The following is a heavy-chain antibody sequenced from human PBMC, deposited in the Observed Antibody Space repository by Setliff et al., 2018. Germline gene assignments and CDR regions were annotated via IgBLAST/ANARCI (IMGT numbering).Heavy chain of an antibody. V-gene: IGHV4-34*01. CDR3: ARVGRRVDPDTVRRRYSDL. CDR2: INHSGST. D-gene: IGHD3-3*01. CDR1: GGSFSAYY. Sequence: ASETLSLTCAVYGGSFSAYYWSWIRQPPGKGLEWIGEINHSGSTKYNPSLKSRVTISVDTSKNQFSLKLNSVTAADTAVYYCARVGRRVDPDTVRRRYSDLWGRGTLVTVSS. J-gene: IGHJ2*01.